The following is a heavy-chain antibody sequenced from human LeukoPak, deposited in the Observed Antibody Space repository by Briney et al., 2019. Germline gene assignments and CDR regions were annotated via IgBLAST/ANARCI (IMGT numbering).Heavy chain of an antibody. V-gene: IGHV3-23*01. CDR1: GFTFSNDA. J-gene: IGHJ4*02. CDR3: ARGQNYFGSGSPYNYYFDY. D-gene: IGHD3-10*01. CDR2: VSRSGGST. Sequence: RTGGSLRLSCAASGFTFSNDAMTWVRQAPGKGLEWVSVVSRSGGSTYYADSVKGRFTISRDNSKNTLYLRMSSLRAEDTAVYFCARGQNYFGSGSPYNYYFDYWGQGVLVTVSS.